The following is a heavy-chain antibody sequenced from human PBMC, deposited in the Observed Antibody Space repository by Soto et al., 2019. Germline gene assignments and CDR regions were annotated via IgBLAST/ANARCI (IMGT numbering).Heavy chain of an antibody. V-gene: IGHV4-31*03. CDR2: IYDSGST. J-gene: IGHJ6*02. CDR3: ARHNYDSSGTAVDV. Sequence: QVQLQESGPGLVKPSQTLSLTCTVSGGSISSGNYYWSWIRQHPGKGLEWIGYIYDSGSTYYNPSLKSRGTLSVDTSKNQFSLKLSSVTAADTAVYYCARHNYDSSGTAVDVWGQGTTVTVSS. CDR1: GGSISSGNYY. D-gene: IGHD3-22*01.